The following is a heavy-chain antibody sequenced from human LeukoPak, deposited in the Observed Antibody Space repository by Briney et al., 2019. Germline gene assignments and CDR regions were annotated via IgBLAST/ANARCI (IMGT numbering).Heavy chain of an antibody. V-gene: IGHV3-23*01. CDR2: IGSSGATT. CDR1: GITVSTNY. CDR3: AKVFSAYYFDY. J-gene: IGHJ4*02. Sequence: GGSLRLSCAASGITVSTNYMTWVRQAPGKGLEWVAAIGSSGATTYYADSVKGRFTISRDNSKNTMYLQMNSLRADDTAVYYCAKVFSAYYFDYWGQGALVTVSS.